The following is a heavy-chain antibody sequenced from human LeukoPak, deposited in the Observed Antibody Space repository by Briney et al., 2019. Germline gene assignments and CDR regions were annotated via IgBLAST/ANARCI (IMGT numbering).Heavy chain of an antibody. CDR3: ARGKSIAAAGNDY. CDR1: GFTFSSYS. CDR2: ISSSSSYI. D-gene: IGHD6-13*01. Sequence: GGSLRLSCAASGFTFSSYSMNWVRRAPGKGLEWVSSISSSSSYIYYADSVKGRFTISRDNAENSLYLQMNSLRAEDTAVYYCARGKSIAAAGNDYWGQGTLVTVSS. J-gene: IGHJ4*02. V-gene: IGHV3-21*01.